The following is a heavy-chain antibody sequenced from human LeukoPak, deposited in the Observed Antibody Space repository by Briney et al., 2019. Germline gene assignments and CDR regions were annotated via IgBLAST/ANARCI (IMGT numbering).Heavy chain of an antibody. CDR1: GGSISSYY. CDR2: IYYSGST. J-gene: IGHJ4*02. V-gene: IGHV4-59*12. CDR3: ARANSGWYYFDY. Sequence: SETLSLTCTVSGGSISSYYWSWIRQPPGKGLEWIGYIYYSGSTYYNPSLKSRVTISVDTSKNQFSLKLSSVTAADTAVYYCARANSGWYYFDYWGQGTLVTVSS. D-gene: IGHD6-19*01.